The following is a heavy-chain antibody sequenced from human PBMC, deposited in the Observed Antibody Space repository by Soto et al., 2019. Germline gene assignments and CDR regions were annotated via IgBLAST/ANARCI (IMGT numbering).Heavy chain of an antibody. D-gene: IGHD2-15*01. V-gene: IGHV4-59*08. CDR2: IYYSGST. J-gene: IGHJ4*02. Sequence: QVQLQESGPGLVKPSETLSLTCTVSGGSISSYYWSWIRQPPGKGLEWIGYIYYSGSTNYNPSLKSRVTISVDTSKNPCALKLSSVTAADTAVYYCARRWGSAADYWGQGTLVTVSS. CDR3: ARRWGSAADY. CDR1: GGSISSYY.